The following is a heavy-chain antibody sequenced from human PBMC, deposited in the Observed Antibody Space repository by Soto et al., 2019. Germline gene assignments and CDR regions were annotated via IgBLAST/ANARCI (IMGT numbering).Heavy chain of an antibody. CDR2: ISAYNGNT. V-gene: IGHV1-18*01. J-gene: IGHJ6*02. CDR3: ATTQTSSSWYRMARYSHYAMDV. D-gene: IGHD6-13*01. Sequence: GASWKVACKGCGYSFTSYGISWVRQAPGQGLEWMGWISAYNGNTNYAQKLQGRVTMTTDTSTSTAYMELRSLRSDDTAVYYCATTQTSSSWYRMARYSHYAMDVWGQGTTVTVSS. CDR1: GYSFTSYG.